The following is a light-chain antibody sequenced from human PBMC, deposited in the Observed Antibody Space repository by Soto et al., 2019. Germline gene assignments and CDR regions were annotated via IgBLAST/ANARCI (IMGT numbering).Light chain of an antibody. V-gene: IGKV3-20*01. CDR2: GAS. CDR3: HQRQSWPRT. J-gene: IGKJ1*01. CDR1: QSVTSNY. Sequence: EIVLTQSPGTLSLSPGERATLSCRASQSVTSNYLAWYQQKPGQAPRLLIFGASIRDTGIPDSFSGSGSGTDFTLTISSLEPEDFAVYYCHQRQSWPRTFGQGTKVDIK.